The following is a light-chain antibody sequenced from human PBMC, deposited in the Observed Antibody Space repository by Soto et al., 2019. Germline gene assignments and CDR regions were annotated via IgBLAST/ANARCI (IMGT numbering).Light chain of an antibody. J-gene: IGKJ1*01. V-gene: IGKV3-11*01. Sequence: EIVLTQSPATLSLSPGERATLSCRASQSVSSYLAWYQQKPGQAPRLLIYDASNRATGIPARFSGSGSGTDFNLTISSLEPEDFAVYYCQQYGSSPWTFGQGTKVEIK. CDR3: QQYGSSPWT. CDR2: DAS. CDR1: QSVSSY.